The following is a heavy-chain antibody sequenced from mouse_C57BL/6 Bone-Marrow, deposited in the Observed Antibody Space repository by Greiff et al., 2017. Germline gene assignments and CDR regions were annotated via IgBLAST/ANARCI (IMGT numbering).Heavy chain of an antibody. V-gene: IGHV1-5*01. Sequence: VQLKESGTVLARPGASVKMSCKTSGYTFTSYWMHWVKQRPGQGLEWIGAIYPGNSDTSYNQQVKGKANLTAVTSASTAYMELSRLTNEDSAVYYCLYDYYAMDYWGQGTSVTVSS. CDR1: GYTFTSYW. D-gene: IGHD2-3*01. J-gene: IGHJ4*01. CDR2: IYPGNSDT. CDR3: LYDYYAMDY.